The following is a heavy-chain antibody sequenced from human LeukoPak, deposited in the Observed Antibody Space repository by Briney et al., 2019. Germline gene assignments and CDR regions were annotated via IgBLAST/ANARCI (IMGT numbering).Heavy chain of an antibody. CDR2: ISWDGKNT. CDR1: GFTFDDYT. Sequence: RPGGSLRLSCAASGFTFDDYTMHWVRHAPGKGLEWVSLISWDGKNTYYADSVKGRFTISRDNGKNSLYLQMNSLRTEDTALYYCAKEGGRYFDYIWGSPPNFYMDVWGKGTTVTVSS. CDR3: AKEGGRYFDYIWGSPPNFYMDV. V-gene: IGHV3-43*01. J-gene: IGHJ6*03. D-gene: IGHD3-16*01.